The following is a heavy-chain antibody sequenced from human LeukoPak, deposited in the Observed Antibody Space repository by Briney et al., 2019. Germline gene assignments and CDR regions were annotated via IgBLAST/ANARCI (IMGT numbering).Heavy chain of an antibody. D-gene: IGHD3-10*01. CDR3: ARDGLMVRRMGGNYYYYYMDV. CDR1: GYTFTSYY. CDR2: INPSGGST. V-gene: IGHV1-46*01. J-gene: IGHJ6*03. Sequence: ASVKVSCKASGYTFTSYYMHWVRQAPGQGLEWMGIINPSGGSTSYAQKFQGRVTMTRDTSTSTVYMELSSLRSEDTAVYYCARDGLMVRRMGGNYYYYYMDVWGKGTTVTISS.